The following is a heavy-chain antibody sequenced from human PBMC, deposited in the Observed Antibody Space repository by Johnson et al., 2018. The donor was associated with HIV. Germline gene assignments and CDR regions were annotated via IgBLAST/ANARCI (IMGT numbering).Heavy chain of an antibody. CDR3: AKDMFYIAAARSGAFDI. V-gene: IGHV3-23*04. Sequence: VQLVESGGGLVQPGGSLRLSCAASGFTFSSYAMSWVRQAPGKGLEWVSRINSDGSSTSYADSVKGRFTISRDNAKNTLYLQMNSLRAEDTALYYCAKDMFYIAAARSGAFDIWGQGTMVTVSS. CDR2: INSDGSST. CDR1: GFTFSSYA. D-gene: IGHD6-13*01. J-gene: IGHJ3*02.